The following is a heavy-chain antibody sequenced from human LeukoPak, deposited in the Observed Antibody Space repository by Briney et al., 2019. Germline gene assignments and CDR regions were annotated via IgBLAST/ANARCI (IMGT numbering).Heavy chain of an antibody. Sequence: PSETLSLTCSVSGGSLSTYHWSWIRLSPVKGLEWIGYIYYSGSTNYNPSLKSRVSLSVDTSTNQFSLKVRSVTAADTAVCYCARGSGSYGFFDLWGQGALVTVS. D-gene: IGHD5-18*01. CDR3: ARGSGSYGFFDL. V-gene: IGHV4-59*13. J-gene: IGHJ4*02. CDR1: GGSLSTYH. CDR2: IYYSGST.